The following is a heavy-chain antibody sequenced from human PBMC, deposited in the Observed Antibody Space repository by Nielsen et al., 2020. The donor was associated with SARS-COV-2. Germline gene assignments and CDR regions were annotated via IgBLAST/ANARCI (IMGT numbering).Heavy chain of an antibody. J-gene: IGHJ4*02. CDR2: ITASGDTT. V-gene: IGHV3-23*01. Sequence: WIRQPPGKGLEWVSGITASGDTTYYADSVRGRFTISRDNSRNTIYLQMSSLRAEDTALYYCAKEGGFYGSGNYYRTFDYWGQGTLVTVSS. D-gene: IGHD3-10*01. CDR3: AKEGGFYGSGNYYRTFDY.